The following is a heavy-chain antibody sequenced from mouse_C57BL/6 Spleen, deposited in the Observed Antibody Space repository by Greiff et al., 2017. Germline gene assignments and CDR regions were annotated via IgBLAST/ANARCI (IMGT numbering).Heavy chain of an antibody. CDR2: IYPGSGCT. V-gene: IGHV1-55*01. J-gene: IGHJ4*01. CDR3: SRYYYAMDD. CDR1: GYTFTSYW. Sequence: VQLQQPGAELVKPGASVKMSCKASGYTFTSYWITWVKQRPGQGLEWIGEIYPGSGCTNYNEKIKSKATLTVDTYSRPAYMQLSSLTSEDSAVYYCSRYYYAMDDWGQGTSVTVSA.